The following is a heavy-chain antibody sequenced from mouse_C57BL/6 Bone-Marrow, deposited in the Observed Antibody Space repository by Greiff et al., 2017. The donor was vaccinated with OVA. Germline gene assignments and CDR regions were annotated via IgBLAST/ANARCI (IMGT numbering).Heavy chain of an antibody. Sequence: EVKVVESGGGLVQPGGSLKLSCAASGFTFSDFYMYWIRQTPEKRLEWVAHISNGGGSTYYPDTVKGRFTISRDNAKNTLYLQMSRLKSEDTAMYYCARLDAMDYWGQGTSVTVSS. V-gene: IGHV5-12*01. CDR3: ARLDAMDY. CDR1: GFTFSDFY. CDR2: ISNGGGST. J-gene: IGHJ4*01.